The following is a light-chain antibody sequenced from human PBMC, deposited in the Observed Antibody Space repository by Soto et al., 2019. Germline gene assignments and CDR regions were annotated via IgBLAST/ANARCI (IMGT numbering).Light chain of an antibody. V-gene: IGLV1-47*02. CDR3: AAWDGSLTGRV. CDR2: SNN. Sequence: QPVLTQPPSASGTPGQRVTISCSGSSSNIGSNYVYWYQQFPGTAPKLLIYSNNQRPSGVPDRFSGSKSGTSASLAISGLRSEDEADYYCAAWDGSLTGRVFGGGTKLTVL. CDR1: SSNIGSNY. J-gene: IGLJ3*02.